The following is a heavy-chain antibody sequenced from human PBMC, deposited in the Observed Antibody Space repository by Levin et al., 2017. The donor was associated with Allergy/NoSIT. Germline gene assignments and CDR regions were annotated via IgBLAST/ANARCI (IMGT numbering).Heavy chain of an antibody. Sequence: PGGSLRLSCAASGFTFSDYYMSWIRQAPGKGLEWVSYISSGGSIIYYADSVKGRFTISRDNAKNSLSLQMNSLRAEDTAVYYCAKGMADFYSYGIDVWGQGTTVTVSS. J-gene: IGHJ6*02. V-gene: IGHV3-11*01. CDR1: GFTFSDYY. D-gene: IGHD2-21*02. CDR2: ISSGGSII. CDR3: AKGMADFYSYGIDV.